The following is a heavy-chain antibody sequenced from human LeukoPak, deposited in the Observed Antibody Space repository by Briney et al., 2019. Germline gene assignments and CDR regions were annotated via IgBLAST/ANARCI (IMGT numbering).Heavy chain of an antibody. D-gene: IGHD2-2*01. Sequence: ASVKVSCKASGYTFTGYYMHWVRQAPGQGLEWMGWINPNSGGTNYAQKFQGRVTMTRDTSISTAYMELSRLRSDDTAVYYCARVFSRMYYFDYWGQGTLVTVSS. J-gene: IGHJ4*02. CDR3: ARVFSRMYYFDY. CDR2: INPNSGGT. CDR1: GYTFTGYY. V-gene: IGHV1-2*02.